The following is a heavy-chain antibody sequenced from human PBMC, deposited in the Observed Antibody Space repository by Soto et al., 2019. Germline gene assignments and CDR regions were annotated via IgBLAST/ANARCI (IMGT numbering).Heavy chain of an antibody. CDR1: GGTFSSYT. D-gene: IGHD2-15*01. V-gene: IGHV1-69*02. CDR2: IIPILGIA. J-gene: IGHJ4*02. CDR3: ARANCSGGSCYSGQFLEFDY. Sequence: SVKVSCKASGGTFSSYTISWVRQAPGQGLEWMGRIIPILGIANYAQKFQGRVTITADKSTSTAYMELSSLRSEDTAVYYCARANCSGGSCYSGQFLEFDYWGQGTLVTVSS.